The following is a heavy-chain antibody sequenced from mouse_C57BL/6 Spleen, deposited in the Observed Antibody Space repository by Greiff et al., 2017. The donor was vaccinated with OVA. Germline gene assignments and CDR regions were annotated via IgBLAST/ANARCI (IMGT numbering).Heavy chain of an antibody. V-gene: IGHV5-4*01. CDR1: GFTFSSYA. CDR2: ISDGGSYT. J-gene: IGHJ1*03. CDR3: ARVGPSYYGSSYWYFDV. D-gene: IGHD1-1*01. Sequence: EVHLVESGGGLVKPGGSLKLSCAASGFTFSSYAMSWVRQTPEKRLEWVATISDGGSYTYYPDNVKGRFTISRDNAKNNLYLQMSHLKSEDTAMYYCARVGPSYYGSSYWYFDVWGTGTTVTVSS.